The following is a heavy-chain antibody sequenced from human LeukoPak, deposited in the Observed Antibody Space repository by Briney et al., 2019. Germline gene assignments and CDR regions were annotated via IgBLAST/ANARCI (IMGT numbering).Heavy chain of an antibody. CDR3: ARSEPDYGGNSIWFDP. V-gene: IGHV4-34*01. CDR2: INHSGST. J-gene: IGHJ5*02. CDR1: GGSFSGYY. Sequence: PSETLSLTCAVYGGSFSGYYWSWIRQPPGKGLEWIGEINHSGSTNYNPSLKSRVTISVDTSKNQFSLKLSSVTAADTAVYYCARSEPDYGGNSIWFDPWGQGTLVTVSS. D-gene: IGHD4-23*01.